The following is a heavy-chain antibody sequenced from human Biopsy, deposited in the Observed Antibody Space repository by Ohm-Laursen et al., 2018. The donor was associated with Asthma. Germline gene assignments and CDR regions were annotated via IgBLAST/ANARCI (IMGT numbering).Heavy chain of an antibody. Sequence: SSVKVSCKSLGGTFNTYVIGWVRQAPGQGLKWMGGINSVFGTTTYPQKFQDRVTITADDSTSTVYMELSSLRSEDTAVYYCARKAGSCISRTCYSLDFWGQGTLVTVSS. V-gene: IGHV1-69*01. CDR2: INSVFGTT. J-gene: IGHJ4*02. D-gene: IGHD2-2*01. CDR3: ARKAGSCISRTCYSLDF. CDR1: GGTFNTYV.